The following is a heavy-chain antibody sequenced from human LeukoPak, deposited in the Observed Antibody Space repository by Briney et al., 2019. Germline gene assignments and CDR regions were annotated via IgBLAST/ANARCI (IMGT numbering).Heavy chain of an antibody. CDR3: ARGRGEWFGELLVYYFDY. V-gene: IGHV3-33*01. CDR1: GFTFSSYG. D-gene: IGHD3-10*01. CDR2: IWYDGSNK. Sequence: GGSLRLSCAASGFTFSSYGMHWVRQAPGKGLEWVAVIWYDGSNKYYADSVKGRFTISRDNSKNTLYLQMNRLRAEDTAVYYCARGRGEWFGELLVYYFDYWGQGTLVTVSS. J-gene: IGHJ4*02.